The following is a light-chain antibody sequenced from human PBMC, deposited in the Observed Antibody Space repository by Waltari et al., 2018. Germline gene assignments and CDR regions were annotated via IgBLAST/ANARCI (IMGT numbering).Light chain of an antibody. CDR3: GTWDNNLSALV. CDR1: TSNIGNTY. V-gene: IGLV1-51*02. J-gene: IGLJ2*01. CDR2: ETA. Sequence: QSVLTQPPSVSAAPGQKVTISCSGSTSNIGNTYVPWYQQHPGSAPKVFIYETAKRPSGIPDRFSGSKSGTSASLGITGLQTGDEATYYCGTWDNNLSALVFGGGTKLTVL.